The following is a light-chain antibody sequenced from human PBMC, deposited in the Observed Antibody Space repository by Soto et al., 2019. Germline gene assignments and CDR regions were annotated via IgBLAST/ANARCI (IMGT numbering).Light chain of an antibody. CDR1: QRVSSSY. Sequence: EIVLTQSPGTLSLSPGERATLSCRASQRVSSSYLAGYQQKPGQAPRLLIYGASSRATGIPDRFSGSGSGTAFTLTISRLEPEDFAVYYCQQYGSSPRTFGGGTKVEIK. CDR2: GAS. CDR3: QQYGSSPRT. V-gene: IGKV3-20*01. J-gene: IGKJ4*01.